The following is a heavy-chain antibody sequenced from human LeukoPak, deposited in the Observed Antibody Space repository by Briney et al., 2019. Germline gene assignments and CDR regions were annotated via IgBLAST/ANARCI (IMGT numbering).Heavy chain of an antibody. CDR3: ARGYSYGYVYYYMDV. J-gene: IGHJ6*03. Sequence: GASVKVSCKASGYTFTGYYMHWVRQAPGQGLEWMGWINPNSGGTNYAQKFQGRVTMTRDTSISTAYMELSRLRSDDTAAYYCARGYSYGYVYYYMDVWGKGTTVTVSS. CDR2: INPNSGGT. D-gene: IGHD5-18*01. CDR1: GYTFTGYY. V-gene: IGHV1-2*02.